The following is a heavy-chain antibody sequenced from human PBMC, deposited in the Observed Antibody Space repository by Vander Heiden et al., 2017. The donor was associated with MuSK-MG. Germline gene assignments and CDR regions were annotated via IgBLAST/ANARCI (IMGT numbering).Heavy chain of an antibody. CDR2: ISGYKGKT. D-gene: IGHD5-12*01. Sequence: QAQLVQSGAEVTKPGASVKVSCKASGYSFTSSGISWVRQAPGQGLEWMGWISGYKGKTKYAQKVQGRVTVTTDTSTSTAYMELRSLRSDDTAVYYCARDQGYANWFDPWGQGTLVTVSS. CDR3: ARDQGYANWFDP. J-gene: IGHJ5*02. CDR1: GYSFTSSG. V-gene: IGHV1-18*04.